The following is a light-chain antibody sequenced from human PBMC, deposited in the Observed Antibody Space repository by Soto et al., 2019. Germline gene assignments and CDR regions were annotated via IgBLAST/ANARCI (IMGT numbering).Light chain of an antibody. Sequence: EIVLTQSPATLSLSPGERATLSCRASPSVTNYLAWYQQKPGQPPRLLIYGSFNRPADIPARSSGSGSGTDFTLTISSLEPDDSPVYYCQQRNIWPPVTFGQGTRLEIK. V-gene: IGKV3-11*01. CDR1: PSVTNY. CDR2: GSF. J-gene: IGKJ5*01. CDR3: QQRNIWPPVT.